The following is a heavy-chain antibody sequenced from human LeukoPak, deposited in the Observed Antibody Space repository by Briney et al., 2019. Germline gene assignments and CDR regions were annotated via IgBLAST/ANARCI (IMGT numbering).Heavy chain of an antibody. CDR1: GFTFSNYG. CDR2: TRSDGTNK. CDR3: AREIGTYHEYLWFDP. D-gene: IGHD2-2*01. J-gene: IGHJ5*02. V-gene: IGHV3-30*02. Sequence: GTSLRPSRAASGFTFSNYGMHWVRQAPGKGLEWVAFTRSDGTNKYYTDSVKGRFTISRDISKNTLYLQMNSLRPDDTATYFCAREIGTYHEYLWFDPWGQGGLVSVCS.